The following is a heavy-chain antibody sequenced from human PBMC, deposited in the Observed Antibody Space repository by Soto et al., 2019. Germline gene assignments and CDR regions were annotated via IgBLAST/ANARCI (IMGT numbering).Heavy chain of an antibody. CDR1: GFTFSSYA. Sequence: PGGSLRLYCAASGFTFSSYAMHWVRQAPGKGLEWVAVISYDGSNKYYADSVKGRFTISRDNSKNTLYLQMNSLRAEDTAVYYCARDQALRFLEWSHHYYYYYGMDVWGQGTTVTVSS. CDR2: ISYDGSNK. CDR3: ARDQALRFLEWSHHYYYYYGMDV. V-gene: IGHV3-30-3*01. J-gene: IGHJ6*02. D-gene: IGHD3-3*01.